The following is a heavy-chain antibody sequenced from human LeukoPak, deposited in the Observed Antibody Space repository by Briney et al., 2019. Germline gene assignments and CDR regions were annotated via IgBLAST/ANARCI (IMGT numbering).Heavy chain of an antibody. V-gene: IGHV3-53*01. Sequence: GGSLRLSCAASGFTVSVNYMNWVRQAPGKGLEWVSVIYSGGSTYYADSVKGRFTISRDNSKNTLYLQMNSLRAEDTAVYYCARDAEDTSPGVYYYYYGMDVWGQGTTATVSS. J-gene: IGHJ6*02. D-gene: IGHD2-15*01. CDR1: GFTVSVNY. CDR3: ARDAEDTSPGVYYYYYGMDV. CDR2: IYSGGST.